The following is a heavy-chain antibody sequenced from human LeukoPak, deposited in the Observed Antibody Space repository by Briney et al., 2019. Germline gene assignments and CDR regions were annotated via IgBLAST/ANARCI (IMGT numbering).Heavy chain of an antibody. CDR1: GGSFSGYY. CDR2: INHSGST. Sequence: SETLSLTCAVYGGSFSGYYWSWIRQPPGKGLEWIGEINHSGSTNYNPSLKSRVTISVDTSKNQFSLKLSSVTAADTAVYYCARQNYYDSSGYSWGSVYYYYGMDVRGQGTTVTVSS. J-gene: IGHJ6*02. CDR3: ARQNYYDSSGYSWGSVYYYYGMDV. D-gene: IGHD3-22*01. V-gene: IGHV4-34*01.